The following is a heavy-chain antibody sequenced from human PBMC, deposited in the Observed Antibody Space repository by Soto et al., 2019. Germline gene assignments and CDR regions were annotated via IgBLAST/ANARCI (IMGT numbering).Heavy chain of an antibody. D-gene: IGHD1-7*01. CDR3: ARDLSNYVHGMDV. CDR1: GFTFSDYY. CDR2: ISSSSSYT. Sequence: GGSLRLSCAASGFTFSDYYMSWIRQAPGKGLEWVSYISSSSSYTNYADSVKGRFTIFRDNAKNSLYLQMNSLRAEDTAVYYCARDLSNYVHGMDVWGQGTTVTVSS. V-gene: IGHV3-11*06. J-gene: IGHJ6*02.